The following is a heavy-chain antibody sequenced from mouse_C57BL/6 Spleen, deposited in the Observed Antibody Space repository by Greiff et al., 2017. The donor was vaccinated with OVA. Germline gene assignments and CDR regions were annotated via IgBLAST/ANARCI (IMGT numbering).Heavy chain of an antibody. CDR1: GYTFTSYW. V-gene: IGHV1-50*01. D-gene: IGHD2-1*01. J-gene: IGHJ3*01. Sequence: QVQLQQSGAELVKPGASVKLSCKASGYTFTSYWMQWVKQRPGQGLEWIGEIDPSDSYTNYNQKFKGKATLTVDTSSSTAYMQLSSLTSEDSAVYYCARGGGNYVPFAYWGQGTLVTVSA. CDR2: IDPSDSYT. CDR3: ARGGGNYVPFAY.